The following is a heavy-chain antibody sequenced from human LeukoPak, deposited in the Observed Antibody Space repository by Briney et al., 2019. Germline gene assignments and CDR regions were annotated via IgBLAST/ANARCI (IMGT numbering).Heavy chain of an antibody. V-gene: IGHV1-69*13. J-gene: IGHJ6*02. Sequence: ASVKVSCKASGGTFSSYAISWVRQAPGQGLEWMGGIIPIFGTANYAQKFQGRVTITADESTSTAYMELSSLRSEDTAVYYCASSYGSGSYYYGMDVWGQGTTVTVS. D-gene: IGHD3-10*01. CDR2: IIPIFGTA. CDR1: GGTFSSYA. CDR3: ASSYGSGSYYYGMDV.